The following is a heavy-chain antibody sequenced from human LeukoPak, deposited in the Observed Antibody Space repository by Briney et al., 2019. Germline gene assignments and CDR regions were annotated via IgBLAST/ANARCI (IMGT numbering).Heavy chain of an antibody. J-gene: IGHJ4*02. CDR1: GYTFTDYY. CDR3: ARGRSDYYLDS. Sequence: ASLKVSCKASGYTFTDYYMHRVRQAPGHGLEWMGWIYPDGGGTNYAQKFQGRVTMTRDTSISTAYMGLSRLTSDDTAVYYCARGRSDYYLDSWGQGTLVTVSS. D-gene: IGHD3-10*01. V-gene: IGHV1-2*02. CDR2: IYPDGGGT.